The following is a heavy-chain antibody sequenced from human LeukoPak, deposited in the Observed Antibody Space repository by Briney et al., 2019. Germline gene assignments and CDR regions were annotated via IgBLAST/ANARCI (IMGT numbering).Heavy chain of an antibody. V-gene: IGHV4-38-2*02. J-gene: IGHJ4*02. CDR2: IYHSGST. Sequence: PSETLSLTCAVSGYSISSGYYWGWIRQPPGKGLEWIGSIYHSGSTYYNPSLKSRVTISVDTSKNQFSLKLSSVTAADTAVYYCARDWGHRGSGSYFYWGQGTLVTVSS. CDR1: GYSISSGYY. CDR3: ARDWGHRGSGSYFY. D-gene: IGHD3-10*01.